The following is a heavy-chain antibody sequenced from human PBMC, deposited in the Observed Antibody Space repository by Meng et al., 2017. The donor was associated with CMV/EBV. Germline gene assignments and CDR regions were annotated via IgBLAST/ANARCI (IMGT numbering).Heavy chain of an antibody. D-gene: IGHD2-2*01. Sequence: GESLKISCAASGFSFSDYPMHWVRQAPGKGLEWVAVISYAVSSKYYTDSVKGRFTISRDNAKNSLYLQMNSLRAEDTAVYYCARDRPTRKSNPNIVVVPGGVDYWGQGTLVTVSS. J-gene: IGHJ4*02. CDR1: GFSFSDYP. CDR3: ARDRPTRKSNPNIVVVPGGVDY. V-gene: IGHV3-30-3*01. CDR2: ISYAVSSK.